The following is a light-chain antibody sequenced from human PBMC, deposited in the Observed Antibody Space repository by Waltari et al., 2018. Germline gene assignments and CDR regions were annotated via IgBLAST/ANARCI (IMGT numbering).Light chain of an antibody. CDR2: GAS. V-gene: IGKV3-20*01. CDR3: QQYGSSPMWT. Sequence: EIVLTQSPGTLSLSPGERATLSRRASQSVSSSYLAWYQQKPGQAPRLLIYGASSSATGIPDRFSGSGSGTDFTLTISRLEPEDFAVYYCQQYGSSPMWTFGQGTKLEIK. J-gene: IGKJ2*02. CDR1: QSVSSSY.